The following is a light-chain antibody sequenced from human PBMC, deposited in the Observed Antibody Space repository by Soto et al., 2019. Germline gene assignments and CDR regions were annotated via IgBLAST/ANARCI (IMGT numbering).Light chain of an antibody. J-gene: IGLJ2*01. CDR1: SSNIGVNYD. CDR2: GDT. V-gene: IGLV1-40*01. Sequence: QSVLTQPPSVSGAPGQRVTISCTGSSSNIGVNYDVYWYQQLPGTAPKLLIYGDTNRPSGVTDRFSGSKSGTSASLAITGLQAEDEGDYYCQSYDFSLSGNVVFGGGTKLTVL. CDR3: QSYDFSLSGNVV.